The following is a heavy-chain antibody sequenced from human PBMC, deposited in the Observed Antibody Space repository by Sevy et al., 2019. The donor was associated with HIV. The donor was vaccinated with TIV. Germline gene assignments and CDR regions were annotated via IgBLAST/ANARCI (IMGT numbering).Heavy chain of an antibody. CDR3: ARLSVYYYDSSGYYTTGHAFDI. V-gene: IGHV3-23*01. CDR2: ISGSGDNT. D-gene: IGHD3-22*01. CDR1: GFTFSSYV. Sequence: GGSLRLSCVASGFTFSSYVMSWVRQAPGKGLEYVAGISGSGDNTYYADSVKGRLTISRDNSKNTLFLQMNSLRAEDTAVYYCARLSVYYYDSSGYYTTGHAFDIWGQGTMVTVSS. J-gene: IGHJ3*02.